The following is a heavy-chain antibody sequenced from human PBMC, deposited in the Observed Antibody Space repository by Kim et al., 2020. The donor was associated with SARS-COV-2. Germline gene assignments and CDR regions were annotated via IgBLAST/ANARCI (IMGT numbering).Heavy chain of an antibody. CDR2: ISYDGSNK. CDR3: ARDRMGDHDAFDI. V-gene: IGHV3-30*04. J-gene: IGHJ3*02. Sequence: GGSLRLSCAASGFTFSSYTMHWVRQAPGKGLEWVAVISYDGSNKYYADSVKGRFTISRDNSKNTVYLQMNGLRAEDTAVYYCARDRMGDHDAFDIWGQGTMVTVSS. CDR1: GFTFSSYT. D-gene: IGHD2-21*02.